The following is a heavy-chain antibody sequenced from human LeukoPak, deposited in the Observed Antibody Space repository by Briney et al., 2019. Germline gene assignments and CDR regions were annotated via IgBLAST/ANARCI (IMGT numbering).Heavy chain of an antibody. CDR1: GYTFTSYG. D-gene: IGHD3-22*01. CDR2: ISAYNGNT. V-gene: IGHV1-18*01. CDR3: ARVLEPYYYDSSGYYLDDY. J-gene: IGHJ4*02. Sequence: ASVKVSCKASGYTFTSYGISWVRQAPGQGREWMGWISAYNGNTNYAQKLQGRVTMTTDTSTSTAYMELRSLRSDDTAVYYCARVLEPYYYDSSGYYLDDYWGQGTLVTVSS.